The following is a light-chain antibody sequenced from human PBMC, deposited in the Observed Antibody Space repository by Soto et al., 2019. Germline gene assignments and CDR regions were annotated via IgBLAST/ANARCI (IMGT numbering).Light chain of an antibody. J-gene: IGLJ2*01. CDR3: QSYDSSLSGHVV. V-gene: IGLV1-51*01. Sequence: QSVLTQPPSVSAAPGQKVTISCSGSSSNIGNNYVSWYQQLPGTAPKLLIYDNNKRPSGIPDRFSGSKSGTSATLGITGLQTGDEADYYCQSYDSSLSGHVVFGGGTKLTVL. CDR1: SSNIGNNY. CDR2: DNN.